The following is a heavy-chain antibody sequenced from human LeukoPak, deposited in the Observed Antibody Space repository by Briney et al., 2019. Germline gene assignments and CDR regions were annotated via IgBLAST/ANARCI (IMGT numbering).Heavy chain of an antibody. V-gene: IGHV1-69*06. Sequence: SVKVSCKASGGTFSSYAISWVRQAPGQGLEWMGGIIPIFGTANYAQKFQGRVTITADKSTSTAYMELSSLRSEDTAVYYCATRTKRGGWAFDMWGQGTMVTVSS. CDR3: ATRTKRGGWAFDM. CDR1: GGTFSSYA. J-gene: IGHJ3*02. D-gene: IGHD2-8*01. CDR2: IIPIFGTA.